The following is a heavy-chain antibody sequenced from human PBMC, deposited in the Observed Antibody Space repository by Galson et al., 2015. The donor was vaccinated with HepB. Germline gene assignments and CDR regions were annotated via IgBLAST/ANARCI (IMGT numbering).Heavy chain of an antibody. V-gene: IGHV3-48*04. J-gene: IGHJ4*02. CDR3: ARDSRYAVAGVVDY. CDR1: GFTFSSYS. D-gene: IGHD6-19*01. CDR2: ISSSSSTI. Sequence: SLRLSCAASGFTFSSYSMNWVRQAPGKGLEWVSYISSSSSTIYYADSVKGRFTISRDNAKNSLYLQMNSLRAEDTAVYYCARDSRYAVAGVVDYWGQGTLVTVSS.